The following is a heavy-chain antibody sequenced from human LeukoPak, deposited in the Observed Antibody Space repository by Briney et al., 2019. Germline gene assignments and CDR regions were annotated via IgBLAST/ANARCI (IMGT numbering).Heavy chain of an antibody. V-gene: IGHV3-23*01. CDR2: IDYSGGST. Sequence: PGGSLRLSCTASGFTLSSYEMSWIRQAPGKGLEWVSSIDYSGGSTHYADSVKGRFTISRDNAKNSLYLQMNSLRAEDTAVYFCARGGHYDNLWGRYRQKDGFDYWGQGTPVTVSS. CDR3: ARGGHYDNLWGRYRQKDGFDY. CDR1: GFTLSSYE. D-gene: IGHD3-16*02. J-gene: IGHJ4*02.